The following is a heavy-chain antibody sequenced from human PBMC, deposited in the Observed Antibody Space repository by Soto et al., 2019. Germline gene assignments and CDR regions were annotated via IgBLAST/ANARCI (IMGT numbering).Heavy chain of an antibody. CDR1: VYSVSTYNVA. Sequence: SETLSLTCVISVYSVSTYNVAWNWLIRSPSRGLEWLGRTYYSSKWINNYAASVKSRLTINADTSKNQFSLQLASVTPEDTALYYCARGIYSALDVWGQGTMVNVSS. V-gene: IGHV6-1*01. J-gene: IGHJ3*01. D-gene: IGHD1-26*01. CDR2: TYYSSKWIN. CDR3: ARGIYSALDV.